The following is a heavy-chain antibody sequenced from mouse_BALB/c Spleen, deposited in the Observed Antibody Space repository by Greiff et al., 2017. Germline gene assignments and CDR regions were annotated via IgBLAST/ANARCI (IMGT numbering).Heavy chain of an antibody. J-gene: IGHJ1*01. V-gene: IGHV5-6*01. D-gene: IGHD1-1*01. CDR1: GFTFSSYG. Sequence: EVKLVESGGDLVKPGGSLKLSCAASGFTFSSYGMSWVRQTPDKRLEWVATISSGGSYTYYPDSVKGRFTISRDNAKNTLYLQMSSLKSEDTAMYYCARGHGSSYGYFDVWGAGTTVTVSS. CDR2: ISSGGSYT. CDR3: ARGHGSSYGYFDV.